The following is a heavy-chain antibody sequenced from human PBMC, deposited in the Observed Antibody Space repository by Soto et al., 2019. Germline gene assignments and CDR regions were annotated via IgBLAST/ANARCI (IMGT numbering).Heavy chain of an antibody. V-gene: IGHV4-34*01. CDR2: INHSGHT. J-gene: IGHJ5*02. Sequence: SWVRQEPGKGPEWLGEINHSGHTDYNPSLQSRVTISADTSKNHFSLSLTSVTAADTAVYYCATGGLFSSWGQGTLVTVSS. CDR3: ATGGLFSS.